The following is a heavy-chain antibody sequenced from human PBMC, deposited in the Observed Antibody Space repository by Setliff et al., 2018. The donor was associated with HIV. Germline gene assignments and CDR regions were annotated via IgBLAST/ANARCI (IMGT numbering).Heavy chain of an antibody. CDR2: VSSIGNT. Sequence: PSETLSLTCSVSGISINGYYWSWIRQSPRTRLEWIGYVSSIGNTNYNPSLKSRVPISVDTSKNQFSLQLNSVTAADTAVYFCARTRAPYFFDFWGQGAQVTVSS. CDR1: GISINGYY. J-gene: IGHJ4*02. V-gene: IGHV4-4*08. CDR3: ARTRAPYFFDF. D-gene: IGHD1-26*01.